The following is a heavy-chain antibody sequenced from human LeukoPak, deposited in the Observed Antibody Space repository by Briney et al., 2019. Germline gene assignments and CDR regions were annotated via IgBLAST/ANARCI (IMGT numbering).Heavy chain of an antibody. J-gene: IGHJ5*02. CDR1: GFTFSTYT. CDR2: ITGSSSYI. D-gene: IGHD5-12*01. CDR3: ARASGQGDWFDP. Sequence: GGSLRLSCAASGFTFSTYTMNWVRQAPGTGLEWVSCITGSSSYIYYADSVKGRFTISRDNAKNPLYLQMNSLRAEDTAVYYCARASGQGDWFDPWGQGTLVTVSS. V-gene: IGHV3-21*01.